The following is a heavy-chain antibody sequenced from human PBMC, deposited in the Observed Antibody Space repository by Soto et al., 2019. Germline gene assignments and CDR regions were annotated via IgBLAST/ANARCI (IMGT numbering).Heavy chain of an antibody. J-gene: IGHJ5*02. Sequence: GPSVKVSCKASGYTFTSYYMHWVRQAPGQGLEWMGIINPSGGSTSYAQKFQGRVTMTRDTSTSTVYMELSSLRSEDTAVYYCASGASNYYDSSGLPFDPWGQGTLVTVSS. CDR3: ASGASNYYDSSGLPFDP. D-gene: IGHD3-22*01. V-gene: IGHV1-46*01. CDR1: GYTFTSYY. CDR2: INPSGGST.